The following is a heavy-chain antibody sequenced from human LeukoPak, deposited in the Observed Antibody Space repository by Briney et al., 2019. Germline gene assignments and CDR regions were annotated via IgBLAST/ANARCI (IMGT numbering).Heavy chain of an antibody. Sequence: GLEWVSAISGSGGSTYYADSVKGRFTISRDNSKNTLYLQMNSLRAEDTAVYYCARSGSSDYWGQGTLVTVSS. V-gene: IGHV3-23*01. CDR2: ISGSGGST. CDR3: ARSGSSDY. J-gene: IGHJ4*02. D-gene: IGHD3-10*01.